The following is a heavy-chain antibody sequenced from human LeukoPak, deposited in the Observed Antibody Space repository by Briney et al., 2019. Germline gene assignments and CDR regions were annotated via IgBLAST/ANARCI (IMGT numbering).Heavy chain of an antibody. CDR2: INTDGSST. V-gene: IGHV3-74*01. CDR1: GFTFSSYW. CDR3: ARTYYPISYYFDY. J-gene: IGHJ4*02. Sequence: GGSLRLSCAASGFTFSSYWMHWVRQAPGKGLVWVSRINTDGSSTSYADSVKGRFTISRDNAKNTLSLQMNSLRAEDTAVYYCARTYYPISYYFDYWGQGTPVTVFS. D-gene: IGHD3-10*01.